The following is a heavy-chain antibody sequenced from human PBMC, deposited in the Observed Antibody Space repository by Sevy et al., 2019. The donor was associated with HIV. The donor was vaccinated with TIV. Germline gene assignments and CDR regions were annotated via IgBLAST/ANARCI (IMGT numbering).Heavy chain of an antibody. V-gene: IGHV3-48*02. J-gene: IGHJ4*02. CDR3: ARDDYSGSYDGGLDY. D-gene: IGHD1-26*01. CDR1: GFTFSSYS. Sequence: QLGGSLRLSCAASGFTFSSYSMNWVRQAPGKGLEWVSYISSSSSTIYYADSVKGRFTISRDNAKNSLYLQMNSLRDEDTAVYYCARDDYSGSYDGGLDYWGQGTLVTVSS. CDR2: ISSSSSTI.